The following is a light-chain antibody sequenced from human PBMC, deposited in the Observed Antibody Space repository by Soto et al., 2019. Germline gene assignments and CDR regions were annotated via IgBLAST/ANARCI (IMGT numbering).Light chain of an antibody. J-gene: IGKJ1*01. CDR2: GAS. CDR3: QQYGTSPRT. V-gene: IGKV3-15*01. Sequence: ERVMTQSPATLSVSPGERATLSCRASQSVGSNLAWYQQKPGQAPRLLIYGASTRATGIPARFSGSGSGTDFTLTISRLEPEDFAVYHCQQYGTSPRTFGQGTKVDIK. CDR1: QSVGSN.